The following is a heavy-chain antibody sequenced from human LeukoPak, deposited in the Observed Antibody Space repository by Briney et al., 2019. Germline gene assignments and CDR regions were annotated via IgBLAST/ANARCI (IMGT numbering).Heavy chain of an antibody. V-gene: IGHV3-23*01. CDR2: ISSSGGST. CDR1: GFTFSSYA. D-gene: IGHD2-21*02. Sequence: GGSLRPSCAVSGFTFSSYAMSWVRQAPGKGLEWVSGISSSGGSTYYADSVKGRFTISRDNSKNTLYLQMNSLRAEDTAVYYCAKVNQGDSFYFGYWGQGTLVTVSS. J-gene: IGHJ4*02. CDR3: AKVNQGDSFYFGY.